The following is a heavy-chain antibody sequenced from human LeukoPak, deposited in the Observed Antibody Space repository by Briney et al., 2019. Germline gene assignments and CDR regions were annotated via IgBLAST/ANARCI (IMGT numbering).Heavy chain of an antibody. D-gene: IGHD6-13*01. CDR3: ARRGYSSSWYPSTIQEAFDI. CDR2: ISYDGSNK. J-gene: IGHJ3*02. CDR1: GFTFSSYA. V-gene: IGHV3-30*04. Sequence: GGSLSLSCAASGFTFSSYAMHWVRQAPGKGLEWVAVISYDGSNKYYADSVKGRFTISRDNSKNTLYLQMNGLRAEDTAVYYCARRGYSSSWYPSTIQEAFDIWGQGTMVTVSS.